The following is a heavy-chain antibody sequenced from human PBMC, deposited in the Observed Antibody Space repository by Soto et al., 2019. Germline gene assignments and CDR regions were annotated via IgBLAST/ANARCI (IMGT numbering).Heavy chain of an antibody. J-gene: IGHJ6*02. CDR1: GDTISTGGYT. CDR3: ARDPVRGVIGGGMDV. D-gene: IGHD3-10*01. V-gene: IGHV4-30-2*01. Sequence: SETLSLTCDVSGDTISTGGYTWAWIRQPPGKALEWIGHIYHSGNPNYNPSLKSRVTISVDTSKNQFSLKLSSVTAADTAVYYCARDPVRGVIGGGMDVWGQGTTVTVSS. CDR2: IYHSGNP.